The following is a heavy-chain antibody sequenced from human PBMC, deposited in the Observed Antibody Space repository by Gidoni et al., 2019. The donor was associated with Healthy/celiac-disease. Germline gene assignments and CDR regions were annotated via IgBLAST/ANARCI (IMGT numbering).Heavy chain of an antibody. V-gene: IGHV1-2*02. CDR3: ARGGYYYGSGSHEYYYYYYGMDV. J-gene: IGHJ6*02. CDR2: INPNSGGT. Sequence: QVQLVQSGAEVKKPGASVKVSCKASGYTFTGYYMHWVRQAPGQGLEWMGWINPNSGGTNYAQKFQGRVTMTRDTSISTAYMELSRLRSDDTAVYYCARGGYYYGSGSHEYYYYYYGMDVWGQGTTVTVSS. D-gene: IGHD3-10*01. CDR1: GYTFTGYY.